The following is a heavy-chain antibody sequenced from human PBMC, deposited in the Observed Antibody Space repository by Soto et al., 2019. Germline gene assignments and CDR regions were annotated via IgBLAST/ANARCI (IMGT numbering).Heavy chain of an antibody. Sequence: GASVKVSCKASGYTFTSYGISWVRQAPGQGLEWMGWISAYNGNTNYAQKLQGRVTMTTDTSTSTAYMELRSLRSDDTAVYYCARDARVRFLEWSHDIDYWGQGTLVTVSS. CDR2: ISAYNGNT. CDR1: GYTFTSYG. CDR3: ARDARVRFLEWSHDIDY. D-gene: IGHD3-3*01. V-gene: IGHV1-18*01. J-gene: IGHJ4*02.